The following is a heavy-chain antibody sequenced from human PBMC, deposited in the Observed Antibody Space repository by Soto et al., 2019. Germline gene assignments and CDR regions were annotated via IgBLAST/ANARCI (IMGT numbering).Heavy chain of an antibody. Sequence: QVQLQESGPGLVKPSQTLSLTCTVSGGSISSGGFYWSWIRQHPGKGLEWLGYIFYSGSTYYNPSLKSRVAVSVDTSKNQFSLKLSSVTAADTAVYYCAKDSYDSSGYYYGAFPIWGQGTMVTVSS. D-gene: IGHD3-22*01. V-gene: IGHV4-31*03. CDR3: AKDSYDSSGYYYGAFPI. J-gene: IGHJ3*02. CDR2: IFYSGST. CDR1: GGSISSGGFY.